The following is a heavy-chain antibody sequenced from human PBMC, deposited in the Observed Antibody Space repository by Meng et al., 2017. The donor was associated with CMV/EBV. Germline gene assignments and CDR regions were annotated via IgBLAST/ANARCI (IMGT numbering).Heavy chain of an antibody. CDR3: ARVAGYNDFWSGYYRPSDAFDI. J-gene: IGHJ3*02. CDR2: MNSNSGNT. CDR1: GYTLTSYD. D-gene: IGHD3-3*01. V-gene: IGHV1-8*01. Sequence: ASVKVSCKASGYTLTSYDINWVRQATGQGLEWMGWMNSNSGNTGYAQKFQGRVTMTRNTSISTAYMELSSLRSEDTAVYYCARVAGYNDFWSGYYRPSDAFDIWGQGTMVTVSS.